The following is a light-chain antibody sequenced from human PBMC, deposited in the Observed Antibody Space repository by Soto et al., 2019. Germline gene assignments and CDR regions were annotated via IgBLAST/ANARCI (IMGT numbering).Light chain of an antibody. Sequence: QSVLTQPPSVSGAPGQRVTISCTGSRSNIGAGYDVNWYQQLPGTAPKLLMYGNNNRPSGVPDRFSGSKSGTSASLAITGLQAEDEADYYCQSYDSNYVVFGGGTKLTV. CDR2: GNN. CDR1: RSNIGAGYD. J-gene: IGLJ2*01. CDR3: QSYDSNYVV. V-gene: IGLV1-40*01.